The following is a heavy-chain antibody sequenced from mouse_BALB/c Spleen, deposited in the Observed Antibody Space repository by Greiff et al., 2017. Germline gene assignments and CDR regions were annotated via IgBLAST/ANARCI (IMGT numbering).Heavy chain of an antibody. CDR2: INSNGGST. J-gene: IGHJ2*01. CDR1: GFTFSSYG. D-gene: IGHD1-2*01. CDR3: ARDRSITTATFYFDY. Sequence: EVHLVESGGGLVQPGGSLKLSCAASGFTFSSYGMSWVRQTPDKRLELVATINSNGGSTYYPDSVKGRFTISRDNAKNTLYLQMSSLKSEDTAMYYCARDRSITTATFYFDYWGQGTTLTVSS. V-gene: IGHV5-6-3*01.